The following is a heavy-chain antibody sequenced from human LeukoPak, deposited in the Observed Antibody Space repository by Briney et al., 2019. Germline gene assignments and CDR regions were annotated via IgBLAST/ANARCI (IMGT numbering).Heavy chain of an antibody. CDR1: GGSFSGYY. CDR2: INHSGST. J-gene: IGHJ4*02. V-gene: IGHV4-34*01. CDR3: ARGQGGYFDWLSFDY. D-gene: IGHD3-9*01. Sequence: SETLSLTCAVYGGSFSGYYWSWIRQPPGKGLEWIGEINHSGSTNYNPSLKSRVTISVDTSKNQFSLKLSSVTAADTAVYYCARGQGGYFDWLSFDYWAQGTLVTVSS.